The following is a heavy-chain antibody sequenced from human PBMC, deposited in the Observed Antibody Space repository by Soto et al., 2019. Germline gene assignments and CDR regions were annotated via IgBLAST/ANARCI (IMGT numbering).Heavy chain of an antibody. CDR1: GYTFTSYG. D-gene: IGHD2-2*01. CDR3: ARRPYCSSTSCYGRGDNWFDP. Sequence: ASVKVSCKASGYTFTSYGISWVRQAPGQGLEWMGWISAYNGNTNYAHKLQGRVTMTTDTSTSTAYMELRSLRSDDTAVSYCARRPYCSSTSCYGRGDNWFDPWGQGTLVTVS. CDR2: ISAYNGNT. J-gene: IGHJ5*02. V-gene: IGHV1-18*04.